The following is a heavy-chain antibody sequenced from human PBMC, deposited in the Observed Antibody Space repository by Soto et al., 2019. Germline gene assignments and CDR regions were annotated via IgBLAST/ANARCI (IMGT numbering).Heavy chain of an antibody. CDR2: ISGSGGST. Sequence: GESLKISCAASGFTFSSYAMSWVRQAPGKGLEWVSAISGSGGSTYYADSVKGRFTISRDNSKNTLYLQMNSLRAEDTAVYYCAYSSSWYGPSEWFDPWGQGTLVTVSS. D-gene: IGHD6-13*01. CDR1: GFTFSSYA. V-gene: IGHV3-23*01. J-gene: IGHJ5*02. CDR3: AYSSSWYGPSEWFDP.